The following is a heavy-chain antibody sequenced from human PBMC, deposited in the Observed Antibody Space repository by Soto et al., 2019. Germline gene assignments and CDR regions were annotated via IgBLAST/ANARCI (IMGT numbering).Heavy chain of an antibody. CDR2: IYHGGST. J-gene: IGHJ5*02. CDR3: ARVPGP. V-gene: IGHV4-30-2*01. CDR1: GGSISSGGYS. Sequence: SETLSLTCAVSGGSISSGGYSWSWIRQPPGKGLEWIGCIYHGGSTYYNPSLKSRVTISVDRSKNQFSLKLSSVTAADTAVYYCARVPGPWGQGTLVTVSS.